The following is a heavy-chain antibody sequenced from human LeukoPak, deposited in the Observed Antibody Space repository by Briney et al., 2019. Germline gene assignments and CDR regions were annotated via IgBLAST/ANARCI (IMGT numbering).Heavy chain of an antibody. J-gene: IGHJ3*02. CDR3: AGEDNSSGYRPFDI. V-gene: IGHV1-2*06. CDR2: INPNNGGT. CDR1: GYTFTGYY. D-gene: IGHD3-22*01. Sequence: ASVKVSCKASGYTFTGYYIHCVRQAPGQGLEWMGRINPNNGGTNYAQKFQGRVTMTRDMSMSTAYMELSRLRSVDTAVYYCAGEDNSSGYRPFDIWGQGTMVTVPS.